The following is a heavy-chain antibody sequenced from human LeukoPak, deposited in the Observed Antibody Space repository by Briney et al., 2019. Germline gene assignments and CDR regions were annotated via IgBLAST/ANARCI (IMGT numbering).Heavy chain of an antibody. CDR1: GGSISSGSYY. V-gene: IGHV4-30-2*02. CDR2: IYHSGST. D-gene: IGHD5-24*01. Sequence: SETLSLTCTVSGGSISSGSYYWSWIRQPPGKGLEGIGYIYHSGSTYYNPSLKSRVTISVDTSKNQFSLKLSSVTAADTAVYYCAGGGYTPPFADYWGQGTLVTVSS. J-gene: IGHJ4*02. CDR3: AGGGYTPPFADY.